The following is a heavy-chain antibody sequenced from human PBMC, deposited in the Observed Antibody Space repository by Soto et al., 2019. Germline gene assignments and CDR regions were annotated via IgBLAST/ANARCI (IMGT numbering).Heavy chain of an antibody. D-gene: IGHD2-2*03. Sequence: EVQLVESGGGLVQPGGSLRLSCTASGFTFSDHFMDWVRQAPGKGLEWVGRTRNKATSYTTEYAASVKGRITISRDDSKNSLYLQMNSLKTEDTAMYYCVRVDNDNAYYYMDVWGKGTTVTVSS. CDR3: VRVDNDNAYYYMDV. J-gene: IGHJ6*03. CDR1: GFTFSDHF. V-gene: IGHV3-72*01. CDR2: TRNKATSYTT.